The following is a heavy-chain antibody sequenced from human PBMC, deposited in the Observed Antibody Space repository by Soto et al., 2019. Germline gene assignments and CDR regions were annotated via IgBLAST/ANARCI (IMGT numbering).Heavy chain of an antibody. Sequence: TGGSLRLSCAASGFTFSSYAMSWVRQAPGKGLEWVSAISGSGGSTYYADSVKGRFTISRDNSKNTLYLQMNSLRAEDTAVYYCAKKPQIAVAPYYFDYWGQGTLVTVPS. CDR2: ISGSGGST. J-gene: IGHJ4*02. CDR1: GFTFSSYA. V-gene: IGHV3-23*01. D-gene: IGHD6-19*01. CDR3: AKKPQIAVAPYYFDY.